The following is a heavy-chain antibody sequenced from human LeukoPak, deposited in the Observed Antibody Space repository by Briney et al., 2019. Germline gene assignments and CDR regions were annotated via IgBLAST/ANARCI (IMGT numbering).Heavy chain of an antibody. V-gene: IGHV3-66*02. CDR2: IYSDGTT. D-gene: IGHD2-2*01. Sequence: GGSLRLSCAASGFTVTNNFMTWVRQAPGKGLEWVSIIYSDGTTYYVASVKGRFTISRDSSKNTLYLQMSSLRAEDTAVYYCARNSFLLRSISYYYYMDVWGKGPTVTVS. CDR3: ARNSFLLRSISYYYYMDV. J-gene: IGHJ6*03. CDR1: GFTVTNNF.